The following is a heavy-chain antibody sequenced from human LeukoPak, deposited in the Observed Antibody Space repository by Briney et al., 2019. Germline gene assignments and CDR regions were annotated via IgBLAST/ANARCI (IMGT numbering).Heavy chain of an antibody. J-gene: IGHJ4*02. V-gene: IGHV4-59*01. CDR2: IYYSGST. D-gene: IGHD6-6*01. Sequence: PSETLSLTCTVSGGSISSYYWSWIRQPPGKGLEWIGYIYYSGSTNYNPSLKSRVTISVDTSKNQFSLKLSSVTAADTAVYYCATSLFSSASSYWGQGTLVTVSS. CDR1: GGSISSYY. CDR3: ATSLFSSASSY.